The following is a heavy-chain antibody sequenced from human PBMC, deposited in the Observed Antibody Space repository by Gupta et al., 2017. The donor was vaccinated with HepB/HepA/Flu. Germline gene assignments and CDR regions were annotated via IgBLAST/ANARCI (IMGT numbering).Heavy chain of an antibody. Sequence: QVQLQESGPGLVKPSGTLSLTCAVSGGSISSSNWWSWVRQPPGKGLEWIGEIYHSGSTNYNPSLKSRVTIAVDKSKNQFSLKLSSVTAADTAVYYCARARPPYCTNGVCFSDAFDIWGQGTMVTVSS. CDR3: ARARPPYCTNGVCFSDAFDI. CDR1: GGSISSSNW. CDR2: IYHSGST. J-gene: IGHJ3*02. V-gene: IGHV4-4*02. D-gene: IGHD2-8*01.